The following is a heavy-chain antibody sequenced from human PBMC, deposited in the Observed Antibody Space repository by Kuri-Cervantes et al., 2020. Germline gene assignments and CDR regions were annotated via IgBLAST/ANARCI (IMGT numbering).Heavy chain of an antibody. J-gene: IGHJ4*02. CDR1: GFTFSSYR. CDR3: AKDIGAAGHHGNDY. Sequence: GESLKISCAASGFTFSSYRMNWVRQAPGKGLEWVSYISSSSSTIYYADSVKGRFTISRDNAKNSLYLQMNSLRAEATALYYCAKDIGAAGHHGNDYWGQGTLVTVSS. CDR2: ISSSSSTI. D-gene: IGHD6-13*01. V-gene: IGHV3-48*01.